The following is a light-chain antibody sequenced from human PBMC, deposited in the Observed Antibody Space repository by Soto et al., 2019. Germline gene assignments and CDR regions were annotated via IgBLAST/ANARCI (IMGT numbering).Light chain of an antibody. J-gene: IGLJ3*02. CDR2: EVS. Sequence: QPVLTQPPSASGSPGQSVTISCTGTSSDIGGYNFVSWYQQHPGKAPKLMIYEVSKRPSGVPDRFSGSKSGNTASLTVSGLQGEDEAAYYCSSHAGNNNWGVFGGGTKVTVL. V-gene: IGLV2-8*01. CDR3: SSHAGNNNWGV. CDR1: SSDIGGYNF.